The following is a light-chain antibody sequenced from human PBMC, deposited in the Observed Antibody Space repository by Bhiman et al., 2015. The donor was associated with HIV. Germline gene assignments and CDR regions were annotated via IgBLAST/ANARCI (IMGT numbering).Light chain of an antibody. J-gene: IGLJ2*01. V-gene: IGLV1-40*01. CDR1: SSNIGAPHD. Sequence: QSVLTQPPSVSGAPGQRITVSCTGTSSNIGAPHDVHWYQQFPGRPPKLLIFLNYNRPSGVPDRFSGSKSGTSASLTITGLQAEDEGDYYCCSYIGNTTYVLFGGGTELTVL. CDR2: LNY. CDR3: CSYIGNTTYVL.